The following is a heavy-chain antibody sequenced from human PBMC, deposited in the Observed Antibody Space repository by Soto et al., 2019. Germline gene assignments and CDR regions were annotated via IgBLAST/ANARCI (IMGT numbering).Heavy chain of an antibody. CDR2: INPSGGST. V-gene: IGHV1-46*01. J-gene: IGHJ4*02. CDR1: GYTFTSYY. Sequence: QVQLVQSGAEVKKPGASVKVSCKASGYTFTSYYMHWVRQAPGQGLEWMGIINPSGGSTTYAPKFQGRVTMTRDTYTSTVYMELSSLRSEDTAVYYCATVYCSGGSCYGIDYWGQGTLVTVSS. D-gene: IGHD2-15*01. CDR3: ATVYCSGGSCYGIDY.